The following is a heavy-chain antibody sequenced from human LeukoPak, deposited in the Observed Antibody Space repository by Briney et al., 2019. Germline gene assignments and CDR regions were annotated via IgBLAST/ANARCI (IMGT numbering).Heavy chain of an antibody. V-gene: IGHV4-39*07. CDR2: IYYSGST. Sequence: SETLSLTCTVSGGSISSSSYCWGWIRQPPGKGLEWIGSIYYSGSTYYNSSLKMRVTISVDTSKNQFSLKLSSVTAADTAVYYCARAPGYSSSSAYYYYYMDVWGKGTTVTVSS. CDR1: GGSISSSSYC. J-gene: IGHJ6*03. CDR3: ARAPGYSSSSAYYYYYMDV. D-gene: IGHD6-6*01.